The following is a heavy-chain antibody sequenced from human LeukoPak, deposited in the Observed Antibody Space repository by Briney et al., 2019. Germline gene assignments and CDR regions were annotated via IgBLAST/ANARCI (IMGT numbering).Heavy chain of an antibody. D-gene: IGHD1-26*01. CDR1: GFTVSSNY. Sequence: GGSLRLSCAASGFTVSSNYMSWVCQAPGKGLEWVSVIYSGGSTYYADSVKGRFTISRDTSKNTLYLQMNSLRAEDTAVYYCARDSEFEASPQYYFDFWGQGTLVTVSS. CDR3: ARDSEFEASPQYYFDF. CDR2: IYSGGST. J-gene: IGHJ4*02. V-gene: IGHV3-66*01.